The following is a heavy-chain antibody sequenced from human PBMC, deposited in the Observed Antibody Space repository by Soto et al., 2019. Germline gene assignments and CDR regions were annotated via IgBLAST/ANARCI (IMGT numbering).Heavy chain of an antibody. D-gene: IGHD3-3*02. J-gene: IGHJ5*02. V-gene: IGHV4-39*01. CDR3: ARHSLALRKNNWFDP. CDR2: IFYLGSS. Sequence: PSETLSLTCTVSGDSIISSDFYWGWVRQPPGKGLEWIGSIFYLGSSYYNPSFKSRVTMSVDTSKNQFSLRLRSVTAADTPLYFCARHSLALRKNNWFDPWGQGIMVTVSS. CDR1: GDSIISSDFY.